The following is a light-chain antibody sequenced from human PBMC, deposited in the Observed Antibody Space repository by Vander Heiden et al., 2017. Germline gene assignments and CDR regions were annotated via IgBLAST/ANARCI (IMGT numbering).Light chain of an antibody. V-gene: IGKV3-20*01. CDR2: GAS. J-gene: IGKJ2*01. Sequence: VLPQSLRPLSSSPGARATRYSRPCTGVSSTYLAWYQQKPGQAPRLLIYGASNRAAGVPDRFSGSGSGTDFTLTISRLEAEDFAVYYCQQYGRSPYTFGQGTKLEIK. CDR1: TGVSSTY. CDR3: QQYGRSPYT.